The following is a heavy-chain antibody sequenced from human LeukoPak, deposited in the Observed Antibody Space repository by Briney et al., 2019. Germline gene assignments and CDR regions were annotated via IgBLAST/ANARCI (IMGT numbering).Heavy chain of an antibody. V-gene: IGHV3-23*01. CDR2: ISGSGDST. D-gene: IGHD6-19*01. J-gene: IGHJ4*02. CDR1: GFTFSNYA. CDR3: AKDFGWPVYYFDY. Sequence: GGSLRLSCAASGFTFSNYAMSWVRQAPGKGLEWVSTISGSGDSTYYPEFVKGRFTISRDNSKNTLYLQMNSLRAEDTAVYYCAKDFGWPVYYFDYWGQGTLVTVSS.